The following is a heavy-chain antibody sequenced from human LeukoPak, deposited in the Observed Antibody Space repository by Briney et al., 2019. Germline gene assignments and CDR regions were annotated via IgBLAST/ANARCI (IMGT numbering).Heavy chain of an antibody. Sequence: PSGTLSLTCGVSGGFIINGKWWSWFRQPPGKGLEWIGEISHSGSPNYNPSLQSRVSILVDTSKNRFSLKLSSVTAADTAVYYCARGHSLDYWGQGTLVTVSS. V-gene: IGHV4-4*02. CDR3: ARGHSLDY. J-gene: IGHJ4*02. D-gene: IGHD5-18*01. CDR2: ISHSGSP. CDR1: GGFIINGKW.